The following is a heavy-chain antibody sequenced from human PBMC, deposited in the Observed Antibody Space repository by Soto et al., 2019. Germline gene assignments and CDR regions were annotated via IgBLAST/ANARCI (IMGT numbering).Heavy chain of an antibody. CDR3: ASAWGIVVVPAARSYGMDV. J-gene: IGHJ6*02. CDR1: GGTFSSYA. Sequence: ASVKVSCKASGGTFSSYAISWVRQAPGQGLEWMGGIIPIFGTANYAQKFQGRVTITADKSTSTAYMELSSLRSEDTAVYYCASAWGIVVVPAARSYGMDVWGQGTTVTVSS. CDR2: IIPIFGTA. D-gene: IGHD2-2*01. V-gene: IGHV1-69*06.